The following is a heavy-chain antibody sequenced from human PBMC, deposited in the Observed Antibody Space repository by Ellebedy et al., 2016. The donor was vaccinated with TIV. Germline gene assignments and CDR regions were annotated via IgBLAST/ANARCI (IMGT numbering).Heavy chain of an antibody. Sequence: GGSLRLXXVTSGFTFDTHSMNWVRQAPGKGLVWVASISRSSSFIYYADSVKGRFTISRDNAKGSLYLQMNGLRVEDTAVYFCVRDSGSGLNWGQGTLVTVSS. D-gene: IGHD3-10*01. CDR1: GFTFDTHS. J-gene: IGHJ4*02. CDR2: ISRSSSFI. CDR3: VRDSGSGLN. V-gene: IGHV3-21*06.